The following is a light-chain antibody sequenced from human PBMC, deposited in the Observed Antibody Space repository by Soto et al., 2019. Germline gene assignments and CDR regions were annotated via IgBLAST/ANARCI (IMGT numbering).Light chain of an antibody. V-gene: IGKV3-20*01. CDR1: QTISRNY. CDR2: GAS. J-gene: IGKJ1*01. CDR3: HQRQSWPRT. Sequence: ELVLTQSPGTLSLSPGERATVSCRASQTISRNYLVWYQKKPGQAPRLLIYGASTRATGIPDRFTGSGSGTDFTLTITRLEPEDFAVYYCHQRQSWPRTFGQGTKVDI.